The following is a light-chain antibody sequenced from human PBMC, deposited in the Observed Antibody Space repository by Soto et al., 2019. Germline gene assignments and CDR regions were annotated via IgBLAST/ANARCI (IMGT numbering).Light chain of an antibody. Sequence: SYELTQTSSVSVATGQTAKITCGGNNIGSKSVHWYQQKAGQAPVLVVHDDSDRPSGIPERFSGSNTANTATLTISRVEAGDEADYYCQVWESSGDQVVFAGGTKLTVL. CDR2: DDS. CDR1: NIGSKS. J-gene: IGLJ2*01. CDR3: QVWESSGDQVV. V-gene: IGLV3-21*02.